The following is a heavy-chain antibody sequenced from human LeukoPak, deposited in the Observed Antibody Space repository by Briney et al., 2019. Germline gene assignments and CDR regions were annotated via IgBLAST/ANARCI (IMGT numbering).Heavy chain of an antibody. V-gene: IGHV3-7*05. J-gene: IGHJ4*02. CDR1: GFTFSNYW. CDR3: ARDLDY. Sequence: GGSLRLSCAASGFTFSNYWMDWVRQAPGKGLELVANVKPDGGDKYYADSVKGRFTISRDNAKNSLFLEMNSLRAEDTAVYYCARDLDYWGQGTLVTVSA. CDR2: VKPDGGDK.